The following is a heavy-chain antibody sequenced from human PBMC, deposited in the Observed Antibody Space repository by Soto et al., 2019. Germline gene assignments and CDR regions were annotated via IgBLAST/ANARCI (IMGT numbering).Heavy chain of an antibody. V-gene: IGHV4-31*03. J-gene: IGHJ6*02. D-gene: IGHD1-1*01. Sequence: SETLSLTCTVTGGSMTTGDQYWTWIRHRPGEGLEWFGYINHRGSLYYNPSLESRVSMSLDTAKNQFSLNLSSVTAADTAVYYCARELPQRQGRNMDVWGQGTTVTVSS. CDR1: GGSMTTGDQY. CDR2: INHRGSL. CDR3: ARELPQRQGRNMDV.